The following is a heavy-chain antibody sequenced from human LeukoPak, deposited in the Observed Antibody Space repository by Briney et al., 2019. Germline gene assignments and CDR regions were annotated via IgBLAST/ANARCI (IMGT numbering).Heavy chain of an antibody. J-gene: IGHJ4*02. D-gene: IGHD3-10*01. V-gene: IGHV3-7*02. CDR2: IKQDGSEK. CDR3: VGLGENY. Sequence: PGGSLRLSCAASGFTFRRYWMSWARQASGKGLEWVANIKQDGSEKYYVDSVKGRFTISRDNAKNSLYLQTNSLRAEDTAVYYCVGLGENYWGQGTLVTVSS. CDR1: GFTFRRYW.